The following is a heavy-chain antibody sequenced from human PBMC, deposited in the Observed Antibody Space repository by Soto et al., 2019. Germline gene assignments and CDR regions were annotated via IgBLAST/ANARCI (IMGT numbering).Heavy chain of an antibody. D-gene: IGHD2-2*01. V-gene: IGHV5-10-1*01. CDR1: GYSFTSYW. CDR2: IDPSDSYT. CDR3: ARHCSSTSCLYYYYGMDV. J-gene: IGHJ6*02. Sequence: GESLKISCKGSGYSFTSYWISWVRQMPGKGLEWMGRIDPSDSYTNYSPSFQGHVTISADKSISTAYLQWSSLKASDTAMYYCARHCSSTSCLYYYYGMDVWGQGTTVTVSS.